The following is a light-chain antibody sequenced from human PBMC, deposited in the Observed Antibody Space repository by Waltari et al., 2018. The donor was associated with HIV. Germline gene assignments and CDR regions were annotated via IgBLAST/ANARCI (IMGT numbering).Light chain of an antibody. CDR3: QVWDGSSDQWV. CDR1: HIGNTG. V-gene: IGLV3-21*04. J-gene: IGLJ3*02. CDR2: DNS. Sequence: SYILTQPPSLSVSPGETARISCEGNHIGNTGVHWYQKKPGQAPVVVIYDNSDRPSGIPARFSGFNSGKTAALIITGVQAGDEADFYCQVWDGSSDQWVFGGGTKLTVL.